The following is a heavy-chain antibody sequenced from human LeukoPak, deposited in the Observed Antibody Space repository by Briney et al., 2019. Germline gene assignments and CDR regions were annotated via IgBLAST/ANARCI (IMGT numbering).Heavy chain of an antibody. Sequence: GASVKVSCKASGYTFTGYYMHWVRQAPGQGLEWMGWINPNSGGTNYAQRFQGRVTMTRDTSISTAYMELSRLRSDDTAVYYCARDVSRNYYDSSGLYYYYYYGMDVWGQGTTVTVSS. CDR2: INPNSGGT. V-gene: IGHV1-2*02. CDR3: ARDVSRNYYDSSGLYYYYYYGMDV. CDR1: GYTFTGYY. D-gene: IGHD3-22*01. J-gene: IGHJ6*02.